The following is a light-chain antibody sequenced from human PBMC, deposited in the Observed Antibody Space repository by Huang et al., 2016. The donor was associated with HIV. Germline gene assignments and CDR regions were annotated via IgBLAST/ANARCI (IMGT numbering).Light chain of an antibody. CDR3: QQYDSSQGIS. Sequence: EIVLTQSPDTLSLSPGERATVSCRVSQTIKNIYLPWYQQKPGQGPRLLIYGASSRATDIPDRFSGSGSGTDFTLTINRLEPEDFAVYYCQQYDSSQGISFGQGTRLEMK. CDR1: QTIKNIY. V-gene: IGKV3-20*01. J-gene: IGKJ5*01. CDR2: GAS.